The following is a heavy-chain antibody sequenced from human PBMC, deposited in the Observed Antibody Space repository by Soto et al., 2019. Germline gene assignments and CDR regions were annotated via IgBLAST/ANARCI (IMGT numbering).Heavy chain of an antibody. V-gene: IGHV1-18*01. CDR3: ARQVNFDS. J-gene: IGHJ4*02. Sequence: ASVKVSCKASGYIFTSFGISWARQAPGQGLEWMGWISVYNGNTNYAQKFQGRVTMTTDTSTSTAYMELRSLTSDDTAIYYCARQVNFDSWGPGTLVTVFS. CDR2: ISVYNGNT. CDR1: GYIFTSFG.